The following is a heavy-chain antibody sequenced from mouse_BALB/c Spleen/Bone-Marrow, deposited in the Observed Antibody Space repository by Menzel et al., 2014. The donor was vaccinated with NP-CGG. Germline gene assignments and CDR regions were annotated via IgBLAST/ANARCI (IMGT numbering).Heavy chain of an antibody. CDR3: TRAGNYGNYYAMDY. V-gene: IGHV1-69*02. CDR1: GYTFTSYW. Sequence: QVQLQQSGAELVRPGASVKLSCKASGYTFTSYWINWVKQRPGQGLEWIGNIYPSDSYTNYNQKFKDKATLTVDKSSSTAYMQLSSPTSEDSAVYFCTRAGNYGNYYAMDYWGQGTSGTVSS. J-gene: IGHJ4*01. CDR2: IYPSDSYT. D-gene: IGHD2-1*01.